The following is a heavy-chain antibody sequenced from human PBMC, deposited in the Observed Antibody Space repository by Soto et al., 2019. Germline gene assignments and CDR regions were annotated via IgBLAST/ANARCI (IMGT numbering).Heavy chain of an antibody. D-gene: IGHD2-21*02. CDR3: AKGGGGDHGY. CDR2: ITITGDTT. V-gene: IGHV3-23*04. CDR1: GFIFTTSD. Sequence: EVQLVESEGGLVQPGGSLRLSCEASGFIFTTSDMSWVRQAPGKGLEWISSITITGDTTHYADSVKGRFTISRDNSRNPVYLQMNSRRGDDTAVYYCAKGGGGDHGYWGQGTLVAVSS. J-gene: IGHJ4*02.